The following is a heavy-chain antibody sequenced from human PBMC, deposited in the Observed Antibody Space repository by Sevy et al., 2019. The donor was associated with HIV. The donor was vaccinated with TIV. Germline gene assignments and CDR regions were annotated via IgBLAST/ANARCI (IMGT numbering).Heavy chain of an antibody. Sequence: GGSLRLSCPASGFTFSSYWMSWVRQAPGKGLEWVANIKQDGSEKYYVDSVKGRFTISRDNAKNSLYLQMNSLRAEDTAVYYCARDQGNTGIYYYYGMDVWGQGTTVTVSS. J-gene: IGHJ6*02. CDR1: GFTFSSYW. CDR3: ARDQGNTGIYYYYGMDV. CDR2: IKQDGSEK. D-gene: IGHD3-10*01. V-gene: IGHV3-7*01.